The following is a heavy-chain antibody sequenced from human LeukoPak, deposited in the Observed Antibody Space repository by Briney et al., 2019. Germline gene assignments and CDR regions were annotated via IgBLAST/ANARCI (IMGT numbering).Heavy chain of an antibody. CDR2: IYHSGST. CDR3: ARTSGWFDP. J-gene: IGHJ5*02. CDR1: GGSISSGGYS. D-gene: IGHD3-3*01. V-gene: IGHV4-30-2*01. Sequence: PSETLSLTCAVSGGSISSGGYSWSWIRQPPGKGLEWIGYIYHSGSTYYNPSLKSRVTISVDRSKNQFSLKLSSVTAADTAVYSCARTSGWFDPWGQGTLVTVSS.